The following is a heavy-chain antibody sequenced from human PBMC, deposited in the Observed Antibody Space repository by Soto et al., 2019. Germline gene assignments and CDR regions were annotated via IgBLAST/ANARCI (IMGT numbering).Heavy chain of an antibody. J-gene: IGHJ4*02. Sequence: EVQLLESGGGLVQPGGSLRLSCAASGFTFSSYAMSWVRQAPGKGLEWVSAISGSGGSTYYADSVKGRFTISRDNSKNTLYLQMNSLRAEDRAVYYCAKWVRGYGFLDYWGQGTLVTVSS. D-gene: IGHD5-18*01. CDR1: GFTFSSYA. CDR2: ISGSGGST. V-gene: IGHV3-23*01. CDR3: AKWVRGYGFLDY.